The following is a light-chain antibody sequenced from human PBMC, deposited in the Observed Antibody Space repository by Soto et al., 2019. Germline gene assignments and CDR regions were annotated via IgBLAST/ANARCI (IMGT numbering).Light chain of an antibody. J-gene: IGKJ3*01. CDR1: QSITNY. CDR3: QHGGA. V-gene: IGKV3-11*01. Sequence: EVLLTQSPATLSLSPGERATLSCRAGQSITNYLAWYQQKLDQAPRLLIYDASNRATDIPARFSGSGSGTDFTLTISSLEPDDFAVYYCQHGGAFGPGTKVEIK. CDR2: DAS.